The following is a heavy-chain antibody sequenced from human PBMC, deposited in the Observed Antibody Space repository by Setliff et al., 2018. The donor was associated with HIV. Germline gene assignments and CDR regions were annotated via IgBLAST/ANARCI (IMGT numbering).Heavy chain of an antibody. D-gene: IGHD3-16*02. J-gene: IGHJ6*03. CDR1: GFTLSTSN. CDR2: ISSSSTYV. CDR3: ARAQDVWGSYRYTNYYYYMDV. V-gene: IGHV3-21*01. Sequence: VGSLRLSCAASGFTLSTSNMNWVRQTPGKGLEWVSSISSSSTYVYYADSVKGRFTVSRDNAKNSLYLHMNSLRAEDTAVYYCARAQDVWGSYRYTNYYYYMDVWGKGTTVTVSS.